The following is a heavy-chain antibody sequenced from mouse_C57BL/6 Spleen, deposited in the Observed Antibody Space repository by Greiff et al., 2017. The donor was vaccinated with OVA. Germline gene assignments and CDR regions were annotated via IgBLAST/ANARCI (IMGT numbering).Heavy chain of an antibody. CDR1: GFNIKDYY. V-gene: IGHV14-2*01. Sequence: EVQLQQSGAELVKPGASVKLSCTASGFNIKDYYMHWVKQRTEQGLEWIGRIDPEDGETKYAPKFPGKATITADTSSNTAYLQLSSLTSEDTAVYYCARSSITTDYFDYWGQGTTLTVSS. J-gene: IGHJ2*01. D-gene: IGHD1-1*01. CDR3: ARSSITTDYFDY. CDR2: IDPEDGET.